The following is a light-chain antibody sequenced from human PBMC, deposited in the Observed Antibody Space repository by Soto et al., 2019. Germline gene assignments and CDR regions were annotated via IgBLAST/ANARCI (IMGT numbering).Light chain of an antibody. CDR1: SSNIGTYY. Sequence: QPVLTQPPSVSATPGQRVTISCSGSSSNIGTYYVYWYQQLPGTAPKVLIYRNNQRPSGVPDRFSGSKSGTSASLAISGLRSEDEADYYCSAWDDSLSGHGVFGGGTKLTVL. J-gene: IGLJ2*01. CDR2: RNN. V-gene: IGLV1-47*01. CDR3: SAWDDSLSGHGV.